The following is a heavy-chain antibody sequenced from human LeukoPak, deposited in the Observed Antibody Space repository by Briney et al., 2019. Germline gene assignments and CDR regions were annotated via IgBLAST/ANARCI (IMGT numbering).Heavy chain of an antibody. J-gene: IGHJ5*02. CDR2: IYSSGIT. Sequence: SETLSLTCTVSGGSISRSSYWGWIRQPPGKSLEWIGNIYSSGITHYNASLKSRVTMSVDTSKNEFSLKLSSVTAADSALYYCVCTLGYCSSTSCHAPFDPWGQGTLVIVSS. D-gene: IGHD2-2*01. CDR3: VCTLGYCSSTSCHAPFDP. V-gene: IGHV4-39*01. CDR1: GGSISRSSY.